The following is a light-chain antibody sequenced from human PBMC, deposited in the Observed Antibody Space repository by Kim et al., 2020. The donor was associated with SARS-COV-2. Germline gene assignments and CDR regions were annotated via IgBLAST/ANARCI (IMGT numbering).Light chain of an antibody. Sequence: GPSVTIACTGTSSDVGGYNYVPWYQQPPGKAPKLMIYDVSKRPSGVPDRFSGSNSGNTASLTISGLRAEDEADYYCCSYAGSFTWVFGGGTQLTVL. CDR2: DVS. J-gene: IGLJ3*02. CDR3: CSYAGSFTWV. CDR1: SSDVGGYNY. V-gene: IGLV2-11*01.